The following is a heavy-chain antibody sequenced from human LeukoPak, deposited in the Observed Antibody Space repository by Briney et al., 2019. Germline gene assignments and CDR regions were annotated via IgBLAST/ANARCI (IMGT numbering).Heavy chain of an antibody. V-gene: IGHV1-46*01. CDR1: GYTFTSYY. CDR2: INPSGGST. Sequence: ASVKVSCKASGYTFTSYYMHWVRQAPGQGLEWMGIINPSGGSTSYAQKFQGRVTITADESTSTAYMELSSLRSEDTAVYYCARALSSTGYYYYYYMDVWGKGTTVTISS. J-gene: IGHJ6*03. D-gene: IGHD2-2*01. CDR3: ARALSSTGYYYYYYMDV.